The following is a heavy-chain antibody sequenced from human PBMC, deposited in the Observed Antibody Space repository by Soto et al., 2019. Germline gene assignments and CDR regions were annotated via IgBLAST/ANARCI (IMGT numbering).Heavy chain of an antibody. CDR2: FDPEDGET. CDR3: ARVAVILEQQLEFYYYYGMDV. V-gene: IGHV1-24*01. D-gene: IGHD6-13*01. CDR1: GYTLTELS. J-gene: IGHJ6*02. Sequence: ASVKVSCKVSGYTLTELSMHWVRQAPGKGLEWMGGFDPEDGETIYAQKLQGRVTITEDPSTHTAYMELSSLRSEDTAVYYCARVAVILEQQLEFYYYYGMDVWGQGTTVTVSS.